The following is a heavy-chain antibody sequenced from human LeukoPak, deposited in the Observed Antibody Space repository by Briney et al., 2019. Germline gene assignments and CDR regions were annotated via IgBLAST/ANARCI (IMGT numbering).Heavy chain of an antibody. CDR2: ISGSGGNT. CDR1: GFTFGSYA. V-gene: IGHV3-23*01. Sequence: GGSLRLSCAASGFTFGSYAMSWVRQAPGRGLEWVSAISGSGGNTYYADSVKGRFTISRDNSKNTLYLQMNSLGADDTAVYYCARNHHNSGGRCDFWGQGTLVTVSS. J-gene: IGHJ4*02. D-gene: IGHD2-15*01. CDR3: ARNHHNSGGRCDF.